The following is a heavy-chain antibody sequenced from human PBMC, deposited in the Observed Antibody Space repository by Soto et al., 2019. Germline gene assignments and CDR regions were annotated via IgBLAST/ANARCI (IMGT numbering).Heavy chain of an antibody. D-gene: IGHD6-13*01. CDR1: GGTFSSYT. Sequence: SVKVSCKASGGTFSSYTISWVRQVPGQGLEWMGRIIPILGIANYAQKFQGRVTITADKSTSTAYMELSSLRSEDTAVYYCARGHSSSWKEYFQHWGQGTLVTVSS. V-gene: IGHV1-69*02. CDR3: ARGHSSSWKEYFQH. J-gene: IGHJ1*01. CDR2: IIPILGIA.